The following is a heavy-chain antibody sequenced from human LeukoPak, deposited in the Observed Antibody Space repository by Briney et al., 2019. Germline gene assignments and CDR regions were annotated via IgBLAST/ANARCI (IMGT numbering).Heavy chain of an antibody. Sequence: GGSLRLSCAASGFTFSSYWVSWVRQAPGKGLEWVSAISGSGGNTYYADSVKGRFTISRDNSKNTLYLQMNSLRAEDTGVYYCAKDRFCSGGTCYSNAFDIWGQGTMVTVSS. CDR3: AKDRFCSGGTCYSNAFDI. CDR1: GFTFSSYW. D-gene: IGHD2-15*01. J-gene: IGHJ3*02. V-gene: IGHV3-23*01. CDR2: ISGSGGNT.